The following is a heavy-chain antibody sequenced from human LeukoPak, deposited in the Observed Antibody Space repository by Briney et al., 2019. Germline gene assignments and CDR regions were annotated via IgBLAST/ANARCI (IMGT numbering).Heavy chain of an antibody. D-gene: IGHD6-13*01. Sequence: KPSETLSLTCTVSGGSISSYYWNWIRQPPGKGLEWIGYIYYSGSTNYNPSLKSRVTILPDTSKNQLSLKLTSVTAADTAVYYCARGSRIAAAFTYWGQGTLVIVSS. CDR2: IYYSGST. V-gene: IGHV4-59*12. J-gene: IGHJ4*02. CDR1: GGSISSYY. CDR3: ARGSRIAAAFTY.